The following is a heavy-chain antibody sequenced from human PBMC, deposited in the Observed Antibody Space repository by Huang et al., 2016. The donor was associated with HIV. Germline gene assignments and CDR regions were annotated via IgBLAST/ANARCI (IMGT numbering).Heavy chain of an antibody. CDR2: TNPNTGNP. CDR1: GYTFTDYQ. V-gene: IGHV7-4-1*02. CDR3: ARDSGYYRYFDY. Sequence: QVQLVQSGFELKKPGASVKVFCKVSGYTFTDYQISWVRQSQGQGLEGMGWTNPNTGNPTYAQGFTGRVVFSFDTSVITAYLQISSLKAEDTAVDFCARDSGYYRYFDYWGQGTLVTVSS. D-gene: IGHD3-22*01. J-gene: IGHJ4*02.